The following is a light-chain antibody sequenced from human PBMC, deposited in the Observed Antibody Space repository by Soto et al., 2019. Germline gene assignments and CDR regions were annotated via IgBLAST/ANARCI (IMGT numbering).Light chain of an antibody. CDR1: QSLSSNS. CDR3: QQYGNYPYT. J-gene: IGKJ2*01. V-gene: IGKV3-20*01. CDR2: GAS. Sequence: EIVLTQSPGTLSLSPGERVTLSCGASQSLSSNSLAWYQQKPGQAHRLLIYGASSRATGIPDRFSGSGSGTDFTHTSSRLEPTNFAVYSSQQYGNYPYTFGQWTKLQIK.